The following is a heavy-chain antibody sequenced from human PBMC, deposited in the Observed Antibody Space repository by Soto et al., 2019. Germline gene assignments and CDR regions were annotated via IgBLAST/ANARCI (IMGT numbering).Heavy chain of an antibody. Sequence: GGSLRLSCAASGFTFSSYDMNWVRQAPGKGLEWVSYISRSANVIYNTDSVKGRITISRDNAKNSLYLQMNSLRAEDTAVYYCAREARGGGYFDYWGPGTPVTVSS. D-gene: IGHD2-15*01. J-gene: IGHJ4*02. CDR3: AREARGGGYFDY. V-gene: IGHV3-48*03. CDR1: GFTFSSYD. CDR2: ISRSANVI.